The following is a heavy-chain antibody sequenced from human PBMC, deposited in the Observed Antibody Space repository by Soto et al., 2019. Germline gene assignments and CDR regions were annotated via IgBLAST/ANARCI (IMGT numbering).Heavy chain of an antibody. Sequence: QVQLVQSGAEVKKPGASVKVSCKASGYTFTSYYMHWVRQAPGQGLEWMGIINPSGGSTSYAQKFPGRVTMTRDTSTSTVYMELSSLRSEDTAVYYCARDRGCSSTSCYDYYYYYGMDVWGQGTTVTVSS. V-gene: IGHV1-46*01. CDR1: GYTFTSYY. CDR3: ARDRGCSSTSCYDYYYYYGMDV. D-gene: IGHD2-2*01. J-gene: IGHJ6*02. CDR2: INPSGGST.